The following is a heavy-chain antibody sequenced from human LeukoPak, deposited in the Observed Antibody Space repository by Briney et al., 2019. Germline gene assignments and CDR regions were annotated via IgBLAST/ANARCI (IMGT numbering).Heavy chain of an antibody. CDR2: VYYSGDT. D-gene: IGHD2-2*01. CDR3: ARGRYQLDY. Sequence: SETLSLTCTVSGGSYYWSWIRQPPGKGLEWIGFVYYSGDTNYNPSLKSRVTISLDTSKNQFSLKLRSVTTADTAVYYCARGRYQLDYWGQGTLVTVSS. CDR1: GGSYY. V-gene: IGHV4-59*01. J-gene: IGHJ4*02.